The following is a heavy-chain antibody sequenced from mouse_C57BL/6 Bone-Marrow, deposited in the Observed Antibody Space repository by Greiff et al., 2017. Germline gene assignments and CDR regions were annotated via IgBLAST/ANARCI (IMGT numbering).Heavy chain of an antibody. CDR3: ARDREDYFDY. CDR1: GFTFSSYA. Sequence: EVQLKESGGGLVKPGGSLKLSCAASGFTFSSYAMSWVRQTPEKRLEWVATISDGGSYTYYPDNVKGRFTISRDNAKNNLYLQMSHLKSEDTAMYYCARDREDYFDYWGQGTTLTVSS. J-gene: IGHJ2*01. CDR2: ISDGGSYT. D-gene: IGHD3-3*01. V-gene: IGHV5-4*01.